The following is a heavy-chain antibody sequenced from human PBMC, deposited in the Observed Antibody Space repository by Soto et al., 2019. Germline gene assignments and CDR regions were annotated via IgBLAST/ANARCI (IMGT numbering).Heavy chain of an antibody. CDR1: GYSISSGYY. J-gene: IGHJ3*02. CDR3: AREHLIYGSGPLRAFDI. Sequence: ETLSLTCAVSGYSISSGYYWGWIRQPPGKGLEWVGYIYYSGSTNYNPSLKSRVTISVDTSKNQFSLKLSSVTAADTAVYYCAREHLIYGSGPLRAFDIWGQGTMVTVSS. V-gene: IGHV4-61*01. D-gene: IGHD3-10*01. CDR2: IYYSGST.